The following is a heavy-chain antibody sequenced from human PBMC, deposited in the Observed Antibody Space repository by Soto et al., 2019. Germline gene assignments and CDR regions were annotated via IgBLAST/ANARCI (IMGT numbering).Heavy chain of an antibody. Sequence: PGGSLRLSCTASGFTFGDYAMSWFRQAPGKGLEWVGFIRSKAFGGTTEYAASVKGRFTISRDDSKSIAYLQMHSLKTEDTAVYYCTRVYRPTDPFDYWGQGTLVTVSS. D-gene: IGHD1-1*01. CDR2: IRSKAFGGTT. CDR3: TRVYRPTDPFDY. J-gene: IGHJ4*02. CDR1: GFTFGDYA. V-gene: IGHV3-49*03.